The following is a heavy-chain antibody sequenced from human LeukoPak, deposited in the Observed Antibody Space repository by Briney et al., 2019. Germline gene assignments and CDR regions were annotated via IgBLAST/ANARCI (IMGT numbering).Heavy chain of an antibody. CDR3: AKDVAARYCSSTSCYESNYYYYYMDV. V-gene: IGHV3-21*04. D-gene: IGHD2-2*01. J-gene: IGHJ6*03. Sequence: PGGSLRLSCAASGFTFSSYSMNWVRQAPGKGLEWVSSISSSSSYIYYADSVKGRFTISRDNAKNSLYLQMNSLRAEDMALYYCAKDVAARYCSSTSCYESNYYYYYMDVWGKGTTVTVSS. CDR2: ISSSSSYI. CDR1: GFTFSSYS.